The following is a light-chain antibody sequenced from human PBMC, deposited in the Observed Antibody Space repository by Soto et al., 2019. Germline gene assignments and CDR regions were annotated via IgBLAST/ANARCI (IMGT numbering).Light chain of an antibody. Sequence: EIVLTQSPGTLSLSPGERATLSCRASQSVSSSCLAWYHQKPGQAPRLLLYGASSRATGIPDRFSGSGSGTDFTLTISRLEPEDFAVYYCQHYGSSTGYTFGQGTKLEIK. CDR2: GAS. V-gene: IGKV3-20*01. CDR1: QSVSSSC. J-gene: IGKJ2*01. CDR3: QHYGSSTGYT.